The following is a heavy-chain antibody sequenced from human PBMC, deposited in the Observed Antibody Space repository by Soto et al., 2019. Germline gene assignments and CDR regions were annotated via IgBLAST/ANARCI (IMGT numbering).Heavy chain of an antibody. V-gene: IGHV4-4*02. J-gene: IGHJ5*02. CDR2: IYHSGTT. D-gene: IGHD2-21*02. CDR1: GGSISSDDW. Sequence: SETLSLTCAVSGGSISSDDWWTWVRQTPGKGLEWIGEIYHSGTTNYNPSLMSRVTIAVDKAKSQFSLRLDSVTAADTAVYYCARSDCYGVCRGKWLDPWGQGILVTVSS. CDR3: ARSDCYGVCRGKWLDP.